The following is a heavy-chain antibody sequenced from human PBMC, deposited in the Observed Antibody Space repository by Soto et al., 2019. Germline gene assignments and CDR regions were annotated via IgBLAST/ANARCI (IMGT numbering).Heavy chain of an antibody. J-gene: IGHJ4*02. V-gene: IGHV4-59*08. CDR2: IYYSGST. Sequence: SETLSLTCTVSGGSISSYYWIWIRQPPGKGLEWIGYIYYSGSTNYNPSLKSRVTISVDTSKNQFSLKLSSVTAADTAVYYCARRYSSSFDYWGQGTLVTVSS. CDR1: GGSISSYY. CDR3: ARRYSSSFDY. D-gene: IGHD6-13*01.